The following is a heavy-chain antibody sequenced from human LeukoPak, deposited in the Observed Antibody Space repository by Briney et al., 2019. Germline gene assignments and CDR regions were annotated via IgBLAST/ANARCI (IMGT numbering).Heavy chain of an antibody. CDR1: GFTFGNYA. CDR2: ISGTGSST. D-gene: IGHD2-2*02. J-gene: IGHJ5*02. Sequence: GGSLRLSCEASGFTFGNYAMNWVRQAPGKGLEWVSTISGTGSSTYYADSAKGRFTISRDNSKDTLFLQLSSLTAADTALYFCAKASVAIPQYCNSWGQGTLVTVSS. CDR3: AKASVAIPQYCNS. V-gene: IGHV3-23*01.